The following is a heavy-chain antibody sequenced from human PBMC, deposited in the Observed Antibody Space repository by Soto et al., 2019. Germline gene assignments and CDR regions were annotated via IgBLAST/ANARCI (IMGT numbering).Heavy chain of an antibody. J-gene: IGHJ1*01. CDR2: MYYSGGA. CDR1: GDSVIGNY. V-gene: IGHV4-59*08. Sequence: PSETLSLTCTVCGDSVIGNYWSWILQPPGKQLEWIGYMYYSGGANYNPSLKSRVTMSVDTSMNQFSLTLSSASAADTAMYYCARYTPIIADTWGQGVLVTISS. D-gene: IGHD6-13*01. CDR3: ARYTPIIADT.